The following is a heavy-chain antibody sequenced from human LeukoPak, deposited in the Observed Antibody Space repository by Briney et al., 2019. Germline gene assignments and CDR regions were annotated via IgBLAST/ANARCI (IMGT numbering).Heavy chain of an antibody. D-gene: IGHD5-24*01. V-gene: IGHV3-48*01. CDR2: IGIDSGNT. Sequence: GGSLRLSCSASGFTFSRFWMNWVRQAPGKGLEWISYIGIDSGNTNYADSVKGRFTISGDKAKNSLYLQMNSLRVEDTAVYYCARDYKYAFDNWGQGTLVTVSS. CDR1: GFTFSRFW. J-gene: IGHJ4*02. CDR3: ARDYKYAFDN.